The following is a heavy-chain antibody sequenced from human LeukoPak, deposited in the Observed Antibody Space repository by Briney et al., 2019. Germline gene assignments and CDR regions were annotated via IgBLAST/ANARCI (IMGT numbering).Heavy chain of an antibody. CDR2: ISSGSSYI. D-gene: IGHD2-15*01. CDR1: GFTFSSYS. Sequence: GGSLRLSCAASGFTFSSYSMNWVRQAPGKGLEWVSSISSGSSYIYYADSVKGRFTISRDNAKNSLYLQMNSLRAEDTAVYYCAREYCSGGCCYLADYWGQGTLVTVSS. J-gene: IGHJ4*02. V-gene: IGHV3-21*01. CDR3: AREYCSGGCCYLADY.